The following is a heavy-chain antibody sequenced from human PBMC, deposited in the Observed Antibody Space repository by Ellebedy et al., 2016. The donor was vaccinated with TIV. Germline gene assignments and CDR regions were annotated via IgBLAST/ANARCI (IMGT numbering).Heavy chain of an antibody. V-gene: IGHV3-7*01. J-gene: IGHJ5*02. D-gene: IGHD3-3*01. CDR3: VGFGVFNL. CDR2: IKTDGSET. CDR1: GFSFSNFW. Sequence: GESLKISCAAWGFSFSNFWVSWVRQAPGKGLEWVAHIKTDGSETYYVDSVKGRFTISRENAKNALFLQMDGLRVDDSAVYYCVGFGVFNLWGQGAPVTVSS.